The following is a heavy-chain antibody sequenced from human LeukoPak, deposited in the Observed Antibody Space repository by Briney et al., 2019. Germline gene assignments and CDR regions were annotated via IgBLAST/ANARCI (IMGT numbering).Heavy chain of an antibody. CDR2: IYPGDSDT. V-gene: IGHV5-51*01. CDR1: GYRFTDYW. D-gene: IGHD1-7*01. Sequence: GESLKISCKGSGYRFTDYWIGWVRQMPGKGLEWMGIIYPGDSDTRYSPSFQGQVTISADKSINTAHQQWSSLKASDTAMYYCARGAAGTTPDYYYFGLDVWGQGTTVRVSS. J-gene: IGHJ6*02. CDR3: ARGAAGTTPDYYYFGLDV.